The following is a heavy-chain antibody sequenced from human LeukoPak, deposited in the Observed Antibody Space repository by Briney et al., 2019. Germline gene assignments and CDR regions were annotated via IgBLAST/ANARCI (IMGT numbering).Heavy chain of an antibody. CDR3: ARAHDHYDFWTGYNAAGNWFDP. J-gene: IGHJ5*02. V-gene: IGHV4-59*12. Sequence: SETLSLTCTVSGGSISSYYWSWIRQPPGKGLEWIGYIYYSGSTSYNPSLKSRVTISVDTSKNQFSLKLNSVTAADTAVYYCARAHDHYDFWTGYNAAGNWFDPWGQGTLVTVSS. D-gene: IGHD3-3*01. CDR2: IYYSGST. CDR1: GGSISSYY.